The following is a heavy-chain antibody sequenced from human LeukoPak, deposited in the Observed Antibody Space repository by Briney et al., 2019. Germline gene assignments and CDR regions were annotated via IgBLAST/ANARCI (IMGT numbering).Heavy chain of an antibody. CDR2: LLYNGKT. Sequence: PSETLSLTCTVSGGSISSEFHYWAWIRQAPGKGLEWLGSLLYNGKTCANPSLESRATISVDTSDNQFSLRLTSVNAADTALYFCTRRGSGNGGTYAGMDVWGPGTSVTVSS. J-gene: IGHJ6*02. D-gene: IGHD1-26*01. V-gene: IGHV4-39*01. CDR1: GGSISSEFHY. CDR3: TRRGSGNGGTYAGMDV.